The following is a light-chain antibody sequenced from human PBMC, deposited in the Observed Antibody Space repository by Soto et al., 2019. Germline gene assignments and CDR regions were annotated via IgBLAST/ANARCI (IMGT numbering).Light chain of an antibody. V-gene: IGLV4-69*01. CDR3: QTWGTGIHVV. J-gene: IGLJ2*01. CDR1: SGHSSYA. CDR2: LDSDGSH. Sequence: QLVLTQSPSASASLGASVKLTCTLSSGHSSYAIAWHQQQPETGPRYLMKLDSDGSHTKGDAIPDRFSGSSSGAERYLTISRLQSEYEDYYYCQTWGTGIHVVCGGGTQLTVL.